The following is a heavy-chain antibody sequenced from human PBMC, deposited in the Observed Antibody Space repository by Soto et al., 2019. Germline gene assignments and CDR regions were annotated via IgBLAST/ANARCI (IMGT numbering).Heavy chain of an antibody. D-gene: IGHD1-26*01. CDR1: GYTLSELF. Sequence: QVQLVQSGAEVKKPGASVKVSCKVSGYTLSELFVHWVRQAPGKGLEWLGGFDPEEGNTIYAQNFRGRVTMTDDTSTDTAHMELSSLRSDDTAVYYCATEFPQWELLQYWGQGTLLTVSS. CDR2: FDPEEGNT. CDR3: ATEFPQWELLQY. V-gene: IGHV1-24*01. J-gene: IGHJ4*02.